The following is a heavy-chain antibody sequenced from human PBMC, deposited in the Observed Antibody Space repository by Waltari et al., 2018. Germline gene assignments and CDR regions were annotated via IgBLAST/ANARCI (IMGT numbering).Heavy chain of an antibody. J-gene: IGHJ3*02. V-gene: IGHV1-2*02. CDR2: INPNSGGT. CDR1: GYTFTGYY. D-gene: IGHD2-2*01. Sequence: QVQLVQSGAEVKKPGASVKVSCKASGYTFTGYYMHWVRQAPGQGLEWMGWINPNSGGTNYAQKFQGRVTMTRDTSISTAYMELSRLRSDDTAVYYCARDIVVVPAAMADAFDIWGQGTMVTVSS. CDR3: ARDIVVVPAAMADAFDI.